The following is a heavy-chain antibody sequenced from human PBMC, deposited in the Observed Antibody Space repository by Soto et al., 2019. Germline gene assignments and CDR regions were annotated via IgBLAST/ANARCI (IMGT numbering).Heavy chain of an antibody. D-gene: IGHD2-21*01. Sequence: ASVKVSCKASGYTFTSYYMHWVRQAPGQGLEWMGIINPRGGSTSYAQNFQGRVTVTTDASTSTVYMELRSLRSDDTAVYYCARGGDGYNFGAVYSGQGTPVTVYS. CDR1: GYTFTSYY. J-gene: IGHJ4*02. CDR2: INPRGGST. V-gene: IGHV1-46*01. CDR3: ARGGDGYNFGAVY.